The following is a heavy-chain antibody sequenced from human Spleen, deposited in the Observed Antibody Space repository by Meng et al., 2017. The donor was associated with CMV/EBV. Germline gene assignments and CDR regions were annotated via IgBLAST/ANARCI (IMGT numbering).Heavy chain of an antibody. CDR2: IYYSGST. D-gene: IGHD3-3*01. Sequence: HLTLEASGPVLVKPSETLSLTCTVSGGSISSSSYYWGWIRQPPGKGLEWIGSIYYSGSTYYNPSLKSRVTISVDTSKNQFSLKLSSVTAADTAVYYCAREVSDFGAVIIPGGPQALDYWGQGTLVTVSS. J-gene: IGHJ4*02. CDR1: GGSISSSSYY. V-gene: IGHV4-39*07. CDR3: AREVSDFGAVIIPGGPQALDY.